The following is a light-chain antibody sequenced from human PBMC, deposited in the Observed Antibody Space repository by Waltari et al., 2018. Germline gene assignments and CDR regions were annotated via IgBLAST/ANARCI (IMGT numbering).Light chain of an antibody. V-gene: IGKV1-12*01. J-gene: IGKJ1*01. CDR2: GAS. CDR1: QGIGTW. Sequence: DIQMTQSPSSVSASVGDRVTITCRASQGIGTWLAWYQQKPGKAPNVLIYGASTLLTGVPSRFSGSGYGTEFTLTITGLQPEDFATYFCQQGNSFPPTFGQGTRVEV. CDR3: QQGNSFPPT.